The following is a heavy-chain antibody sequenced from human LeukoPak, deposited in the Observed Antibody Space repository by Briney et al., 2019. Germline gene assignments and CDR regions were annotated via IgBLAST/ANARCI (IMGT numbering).Heavy chain of an antibody. CDR2: ISGSGGST. V-gene: IGHV3-23*01. CDR1: GFTFSSYA. Sequence: PGGSLRLSCAASGFTFSSYAMSWVRQAPGKGLEWVSAISGSGGSTYYADSVKGRFTISRDNSKNTLYLQMNSLRAEDTAVYYCAKAGAVVVVAAKYFDYWGQGTLVIVSS. CDR3: AKAGAVVVVAAKYFDY. J-gene: IGHJ4*02. D-gene: IGHD2-15*01.